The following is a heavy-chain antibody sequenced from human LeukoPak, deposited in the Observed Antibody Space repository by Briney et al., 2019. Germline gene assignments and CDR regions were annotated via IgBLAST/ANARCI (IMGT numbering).Heavy chain of an antibody. Sequence: GASVKVSCKASGYTFTSYGISWARQAPGQGLEWMGWISAYNGNTNYAQKLQGRVTMTTDTSTSTAYMELRSLRSDDTAVYYCVKDLTTGGYWGAFDIWGQGTMVTVSS. CDR2: ISAYNGNT. CDR3: VKDLTTGGYWGAFDI. D-gene: IGHD4-17*01. CDR1: GYTFTSYG. J-gene: IGHJ3*02. V-gene: IGHV1-18*01.